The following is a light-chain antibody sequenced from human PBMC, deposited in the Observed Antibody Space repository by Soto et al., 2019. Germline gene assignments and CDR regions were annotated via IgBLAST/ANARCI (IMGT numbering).Light chain of an antibody. J-gene: IGKJ4*01. CDR1: PSVDIY. CDR2: DAS. Sequence: EVVLTQSPVTLALSPGDRATLSCRTSPSVDIYLAWYQQKPGQAPRLLIYDASNRATGIPARFSGSGSGTDFTLTITSLEPEDFAFYYCQQRKFWPPLTFGGGTNVELK. V-gene: IGKV3-11*01. CDR3: QQRKFWPPLT.